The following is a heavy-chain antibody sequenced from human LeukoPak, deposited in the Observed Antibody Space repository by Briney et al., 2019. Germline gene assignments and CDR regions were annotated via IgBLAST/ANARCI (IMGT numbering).Heavy chain of an antibody. CDR1: GFTFSSCA. Sequence: PGGSLRLSCAASGFTFSSCAMHWVRQAPGKGLEWVAVISYDGSNKYYADSVKGRFTISRDNSKNTLYLQMNSLRAEDTAVYYCARVREQQLVRGGYFDYWGQGTLVTVSS. J-gene: IGHJ4*02. CDR3: ARVREQQLVRGGYFDY. V-gene: IGHV3-30-3*01. CDR2: ISYDGSNK. D-gene: IGHD6-13*01.